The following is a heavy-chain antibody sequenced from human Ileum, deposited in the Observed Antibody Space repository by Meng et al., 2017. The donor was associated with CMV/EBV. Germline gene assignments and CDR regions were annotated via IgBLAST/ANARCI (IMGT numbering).Heavy chain of an antibody. Sequence: GSLRLSCAASSFSFTSSWMNWVRQAPGKGLEWVANINPDGSVKQYVDSVKGRFSVSRDNAKNSLYLQMNSLRAEDMAVYYCARGLSMVGIAGSWCDPWGQGTLVTVSS. V-gene: IGHV3-7*01. CDR1: SFSFTSSW. D-gene: IGHD1-26*01. CDR2: INPDGSVK. J-gene: IGHJ5*02. CDR3: ARGLSMVGIAGSWCDP.